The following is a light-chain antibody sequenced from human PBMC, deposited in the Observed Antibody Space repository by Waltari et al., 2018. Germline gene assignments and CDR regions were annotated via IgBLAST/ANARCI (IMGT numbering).Light chain of an antibody. J-gene: IGLJ2*01. CDR3: SSYISSSTLEL. CDR1: SSAVGGYNY. CDR2: DVS. V-gene: IGLV2-14*03. Sequence: QSALTQPASVSGSPGQSITISCTGTSSAVGGYNYVSWYQQHPGKAPKLMLYDVSNRPSGVSNRFSGSKSGNTASLTISGLQAEDEADYYCSSYISSSTLELFGGGTSLTVL.